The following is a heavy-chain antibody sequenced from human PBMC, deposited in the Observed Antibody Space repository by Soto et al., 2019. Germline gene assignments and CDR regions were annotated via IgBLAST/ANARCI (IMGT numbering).Heavy chain of an antibody. CDR1: GASISSDAYH. J-gene: IGHJ4*02. CDR2: ISSRGRT. Sequence: QVHLQESGPGLVKPSQTLSLYCAVSGASISSDAYHWSWIRQHPGKGLEWVGFISSRGRTYYNPSLKSRLTISADTSKSQFSLHLPSVTAADTAMYFCARYRFTGTGSKFDYWGQGTLVTVSS. CDR3: ARYRFTGTGSKFDY. D-gene: IGHD3-16*02. V-gene: IGHV4-31*11.